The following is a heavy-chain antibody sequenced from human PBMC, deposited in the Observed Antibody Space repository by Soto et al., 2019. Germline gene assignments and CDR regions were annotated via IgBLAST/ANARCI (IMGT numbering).Heavy chain of an antibody. CDR2: ISAYNGNR. D-gene: IGHD3-9*01. Sequence: QVQLVQSGTEVKKPGASVKVSCKASGYTFTSYGITWVRQAPGQGLEWMGWISAYNGNRNYAQKLQGRVTMTTDTSTSTAYMPLRTLRSDDSAVDHCARGADIPPLWCDYWGQGTLVTVS. J-gene: IGHJ4*02. V-gene: IGHV1-18*01. CDR3: ARGADIPPLWCDY. CDR1: GYTFTSYG.